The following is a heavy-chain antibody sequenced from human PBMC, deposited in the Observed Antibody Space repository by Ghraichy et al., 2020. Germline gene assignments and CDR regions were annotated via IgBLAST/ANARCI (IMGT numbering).Heavy chain of an antibody. CDR3: AKETGYNSGWYSDYFDY. CDR2: ISGSGGST. V-gene: IGHV3-23*01. D-gene: IGHD6-19*01. Sequence: ETLSLTCAASGFTFSSYAMSWVRQAPGKGLEWVSAISGSGGSTYYADSVKGRFTISRDSSKNTLYLQMNSLRVEDTAVYYCAKETGYNSGWYSDYFDYWGQGTLVTVSS. J-gene: IGHJ4*02. CDR1: GFTFSSYA.